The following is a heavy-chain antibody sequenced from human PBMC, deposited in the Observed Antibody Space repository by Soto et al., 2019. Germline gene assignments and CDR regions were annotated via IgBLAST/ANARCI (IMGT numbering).Heavy chain of an antibody. D-gene: IGHD2-15*01. Sequence: GGSLRLSCAASGFTFSSYSMNWVRQAPGKGLEWVSSISSSSSYIYYADSVKGRFTISRDNAKNSLYLQMNSLRAEDTATYYCAKLPHNYYYNVMDVWGQGTTVTVSS. CDR3: AKLPHNYYYNVMDV. CDR2: ISSSSSYI. V-gene: IGHV3-21*04. CDR1: GFTFSSYS. J-gene: IGHJ6*02.